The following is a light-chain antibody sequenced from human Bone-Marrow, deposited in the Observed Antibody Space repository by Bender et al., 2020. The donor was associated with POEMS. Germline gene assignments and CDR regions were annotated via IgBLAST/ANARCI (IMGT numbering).Light chain of an antibody. CDR3: CSYAGSYTWV. J-gene: IGLJ3*02. Sequence: QSALTQPASVSGSPGQSITISCTGTSSDVGNSELVSWYQQYPGKAPKLMIYEVSKRPSGVSNRFSASKSGNTASLTISGLQAEDEADYYCCSYAGSYTWVFGGGTKLTVL. CDR1: SSDVGNSEL. V-gene: IGLV2-23*02. CDR2: EVS.